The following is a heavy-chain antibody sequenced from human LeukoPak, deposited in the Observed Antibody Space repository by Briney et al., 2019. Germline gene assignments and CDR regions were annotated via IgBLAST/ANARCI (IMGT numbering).Heavy chain of an antibody. D-gene: IGHD2-15*01. CDR3: AKVQRPYCSGGSCFMDV. CDR2: ISGSGGNT. CDR1: GFTFSSYA. J-gene: IGHJ6*03. Sequence: GGSLRLSCAASGFTFSSYAMSWVRQAPGKGLEWVSVISGSGGNTYYADSVKGRFTISRDNSKNTLFLQMNSLKVEDAAVYYCAKVQRPYCSGGSCFMDVWGKGTTVTVSS. V-gene: IGHV3-23*01.